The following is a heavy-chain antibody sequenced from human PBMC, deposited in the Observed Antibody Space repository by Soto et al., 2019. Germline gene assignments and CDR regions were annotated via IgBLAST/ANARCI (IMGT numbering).Heavy chain of an antibody. CDR2: IKQDGSEK. CDR3: ARDSIVVVVAATPGGEFDY. V-gene: IGHV3-7*01. CDR1: GFTFSSYW. Sequence: EVQLVESGGGLVQPGGSLRLSCAASGFTFSSYWMSWVRQAPGKGLEWVANIKQDGSEKYYVDSVKGRFTISRDNAKNSLYLQMNSLRAEDTAVYYCARDSIVVVVAATPGGEFDYWGQGTLVTASS. D-gene: IGHD2-15*01. J-gene: IGHJ4*02.